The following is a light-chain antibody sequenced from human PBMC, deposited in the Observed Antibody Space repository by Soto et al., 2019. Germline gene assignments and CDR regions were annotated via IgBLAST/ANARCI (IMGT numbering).Light chain of an antibody. CDR1: SRDVGDYKY. CDR3: SSYTMSSIWV. Sequence: QSALTQPASVSGSPGKSITISCTGTSRDVGDYKYVSWYQHHPGKAPQLMIYDVTNRPSGVSDRFSGSKSGNTASLTISGLQAEDEADYYCSSYTMSSIWVFGGGTKLTVL. CDR2: DVT. V-gene: IGLV2-14*03. J-gene: IGLJ3*02.